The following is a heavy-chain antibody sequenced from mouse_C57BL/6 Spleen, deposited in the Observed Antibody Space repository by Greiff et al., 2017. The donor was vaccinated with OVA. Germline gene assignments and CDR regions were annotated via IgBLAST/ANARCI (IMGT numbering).Heavy chain of an antibody. CDR2: IYPGDGDT. D-gene: IGHD3-2*02. J-gene: IGHJ3*01. CDR3: AKGSSGRGWFAY. Sequence: QVQLKESGPELVKPGASVKISCKASGYAFSSSWMNWVKQRPGKGLEWIGRIYPGDGDTNYNGKFKGKATLTADKSSSTAYMQLSSLTSEDSAVYFCAKGSSGRGWFAYWGQGTLVTVSA. CDR1: GYAFSSSW. V-gene: IGHV1-82*01.